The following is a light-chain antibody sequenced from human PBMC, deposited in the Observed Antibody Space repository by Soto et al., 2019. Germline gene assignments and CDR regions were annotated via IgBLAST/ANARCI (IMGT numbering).Light chain of an antibody. Sequence: RTQGPSTLSDSRGDAVTATGLASQSVSGWLAWYQQEPGEAPKLLIYDASALPRGVPSWFSGSGSGTKVTLTIASLQPDDFATYYCQQYETFSGTFGPRTNVDI. J-gene: IGKJ1*01. V-gene: IGKV1-5*01. CDR3: QQYETFSGT. CDR2: DAS. CDR1: QSVSGW.